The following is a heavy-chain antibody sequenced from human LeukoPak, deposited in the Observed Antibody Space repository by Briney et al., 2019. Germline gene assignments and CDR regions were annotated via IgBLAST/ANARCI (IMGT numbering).Heavy chain of an antibody. CDR1: GGSFSGYY. J-gene: IGHJ4*02. CDR3: ASSILGYCSGGSCYPHY. V-gene: IGHV4-34*01. CDR2: INHSGST. D-gene: IGHD2-15*01. Sequence: PSEALSLTCAVYGGSFSGYYWSWIRQPPGKGLEWIREINHSGSTNYNPSLKSRVTISVDTSKNQFSLKLSSVTAADTAVCYCASSILGYCSGGSCYPHYWGQGTLVTVSS.